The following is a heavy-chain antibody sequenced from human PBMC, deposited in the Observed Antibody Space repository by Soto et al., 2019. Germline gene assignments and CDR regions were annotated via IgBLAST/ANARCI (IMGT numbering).Heavy chain of an antibody. CDR1: GFTFSDYY. CDR3: ARRTGLPPLRYYYYYMDV. V-gene: IGHV3-11*01. CDR2: ISSSGSTI. J-gene: IGHJ6*03. D-gene: IGHD1-1*01. Sequence: GGSLRLSCAASGFTFSDYYMSWIRQAPGKGLEWVSYISSSGSTIYYADSVKGRFTISRDNAKNSLYLQMNSLRAEDTAVYYCARRTGLPPLRYYYYYMDVWGKGTTVTVSS.